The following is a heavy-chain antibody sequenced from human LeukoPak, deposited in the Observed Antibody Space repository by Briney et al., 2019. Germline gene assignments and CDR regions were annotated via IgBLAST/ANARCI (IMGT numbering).Heavy chain of an antibody. J-gene: IGHJ4*02. Sequence: PGRSLRLSCAASGFTFDDYAMHWVRQAPGKGLEWVSGISWNSGSIGYADSVKGRFTISRDNAKNSLYLQMNSLRAEDTAVYYCANWELLNYWGQGTLVTVSS. CDR3: ANWELLNY. CDR1: GFTFDDYA. CDR2: ISWNSGSI. V-gene: IGHV3-9*01. D-gene: IGHD1-26*01.